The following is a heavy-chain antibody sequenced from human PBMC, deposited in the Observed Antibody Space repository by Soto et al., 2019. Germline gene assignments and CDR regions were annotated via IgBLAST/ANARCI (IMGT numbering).Heavy chain of an antibody. CDR3: AKYSRGDYYGMGV. V-gene: IGHV1-69*01. CDR1: GGTFSSYA. J-gene: IGHJ6*02. Sequence: QVQLVQSGAEVKKPGSSVKVSCKASGGTFSSYAISWVRQSPGQGLEWMGGIIPVFGTANYAQKFQGRVRHTADESTGTDYVERSSLRSEDTALYYCAKYSRGDYYGMGVWGQWTTVTVCS. D-gene: IGHD2-15*01. CDR2: IIPVFGTA.